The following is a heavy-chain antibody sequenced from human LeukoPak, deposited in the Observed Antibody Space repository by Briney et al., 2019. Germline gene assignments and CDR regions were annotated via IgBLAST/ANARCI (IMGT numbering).Heavy chain of an antibody. D-gene: IGHD1-26*01. J-gene: IGHJ4*02. V-gene: IGHV3-23*01. CDR2: ISGSGGNT. Sequence: GGSLRLSCAVSGFTFRGSAMSWVRQAPPKGLEWVSLISGSGGNTHYADSVKGRFTISRDNSKNTTYLQMDSLKADDTAIYYCVRVIHSDTYAAPYCDYWGQGTLVTVSS. CDR1: GFTFRGSA. CDR3: VRVIHSDTYAAPYCDY.